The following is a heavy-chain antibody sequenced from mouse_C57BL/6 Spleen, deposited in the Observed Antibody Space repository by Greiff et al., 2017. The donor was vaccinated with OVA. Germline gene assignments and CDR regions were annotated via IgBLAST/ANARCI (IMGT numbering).Heavy chain of an antibody. V-gene: IGHV1-69*01. CDR2: IDPSDSDT. J-gene: IGHJ2*01. Sequence: QVQLQQPGAELVMPGASVKLSCKASGYTFTNYWMHWVKQRPGQGLEWIGEIDPSDSDTNYNQKFKGKATLTVDKSSSTAYMQLSSLTSEDSAVYYCARRDDGYFDYWGQGTTLTVSS. D-gene: IGHD2-3*01. CDR1: GYTFTNYW. CDR3: ARRDDGYFDY.